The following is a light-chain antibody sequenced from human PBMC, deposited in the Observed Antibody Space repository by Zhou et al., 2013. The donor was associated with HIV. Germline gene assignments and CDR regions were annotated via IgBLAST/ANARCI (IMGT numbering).Light chain of an antibody. CDR1: QDINNY. CDR3: QQSYSTWLT. V-gene: IGKV1-33*01. J-gene: IGKJ4*01. CDR2: DAV. Sequence: DIQLTQSPSSLSASVGDRVTITCQASQDINNYLNWYQQKPGKAPNLLIYDAVNLETGVPSRFTGSGSGTGFTLTISSLQPEDFATYYCQQSYSTWLTFGGGTKVEIK.